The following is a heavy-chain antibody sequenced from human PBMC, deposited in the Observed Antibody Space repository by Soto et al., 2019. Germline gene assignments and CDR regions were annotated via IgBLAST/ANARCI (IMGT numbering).Heavy chain of an antibody. CDR2: INHSGST. Sequence: SETLSLTCAVYGGSFSGYYWSWIRQPPGKGLEWIGEINHSGSTNYNPSLKSRVTISADTSKNQFSLNLSSVTAADTAVYYCARRSGYYDFWSGYYTGHYWGQGT. J-gene: IGHJ4*02. D-gene: IGHD3-3*01. CDR3: ARRSGYYDFWSGYYTGHY. V-gene: IGHV4-34*01. CDR1: GGSFSGYY.